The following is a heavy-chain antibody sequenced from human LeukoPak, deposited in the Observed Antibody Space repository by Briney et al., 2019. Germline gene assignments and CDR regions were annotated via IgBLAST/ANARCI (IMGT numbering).Heavy chain of an antibody. CDR1: GFTFSSYA. CDR2: ISSNGGST. Sequence: PGGSLRLSCAASGFTFSSYAMHWVRQAPGKGLEYVSAISSNGGSTYYANSVKGRFTISRDNSKNTLYLQMGSLRAEDTAVYYCAKDLGGYYFDYWGQGTLVIVSS. J-gene: IGHJ4*02. CDR3: AKDLGGYYFDY. V-gene: IGHV3-64*01. D-gene: IGHD3-16*01.